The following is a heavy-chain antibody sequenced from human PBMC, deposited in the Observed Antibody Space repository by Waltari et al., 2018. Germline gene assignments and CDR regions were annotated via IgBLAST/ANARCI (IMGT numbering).Heavy chain of an antibody. CDR2: ISSSSSTI. V-gene: IGHV3-48*01. Sequence: EVQLVESGGGLVQPGGSLRLSCAASGFTFSSYSMNWVRQAPGKGLEWVSYISSSSSTIYYADSVKGRFTISRDNAKNSLYLQMNSLRAEDTAVYYCARDLEYFDYWGQGTLVTVSS. J-gene: IGHJ4*02. CDR3: ARDLEYFDY. CDR1: GFTFSSYS.